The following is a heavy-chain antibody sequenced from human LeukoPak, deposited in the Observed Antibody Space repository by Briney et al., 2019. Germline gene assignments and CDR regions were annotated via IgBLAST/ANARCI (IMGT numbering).Heavy chain of an antibody. V-gene: IGHV5-51*01. D-gene: IGHD3-10*01. Sequence: GESLEISCKGSGYSFTSYWIGWVRQMPGKGLQWMGIIYPGDSDTRYSPSFQGQVTISADKSISTAYLQWSSLKASDTAMYYCARHSGDQRWLHMLVHDYWGQGTLVTVSS. CDR1: GYSFTSYW. J-gene: IGHJ4*02. CDR3: ARHSGDQRWLHMLVHDY. CDR2: IYPGDSDT.